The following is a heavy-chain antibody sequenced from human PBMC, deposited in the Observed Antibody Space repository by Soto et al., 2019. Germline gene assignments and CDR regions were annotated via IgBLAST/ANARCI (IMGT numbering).Heavy chain of an antibody. CDR3: ARANDLNAFDM. J-gene: IGHJ3*02. V-gene: IGHV3-53*04. CDR1: GFSVSATKY. CDR2: IYSGGTY. Sequence: EVQLVESGGGLVQPGGSLRLSCVASGFSVSATKYMNWLRQAPDKGLEWVSVIYSGGTYYYADSVKGRFTISRHDSKNTLYLQMDSLRPADTDVYFCARANDLNAFDMWGQGTMVTVSS.